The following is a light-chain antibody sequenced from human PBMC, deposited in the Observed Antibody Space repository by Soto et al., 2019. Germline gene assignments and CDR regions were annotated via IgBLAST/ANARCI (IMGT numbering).Light chain of an antibody. CDR1: QSVSNNY. Sequence: EIVLTQSPGTLSLSPGERATLSFRASQSVSNNYLAWYQQKPGQAPRLLIYGASSRATGIPDRFSGSGSGTDFTLTISRLEPEDFAVYYCQRYGSSPWTFGQGTKVDIK. CDR3: QRYGSSPWT. J-gene: IGKJ1*01. V-gene: IGKV3-20*01. CDR2: GAS.